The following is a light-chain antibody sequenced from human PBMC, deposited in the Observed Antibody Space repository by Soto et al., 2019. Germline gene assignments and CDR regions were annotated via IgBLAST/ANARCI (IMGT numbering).Light chain of an antibody. CDR1: SSDIGGYNY. V-gene: IGLV2-14*03. CDR3: FSYTRTTIYV. CDR2: DVI. Sequence: QSALTQPASVSGSPGQSITISCTGTSSDIGGYNYVSWYQHHPGKAPQLIIFDVINRPSGVSNRFSGSKSGNTASLTIFGLQAEDDADYYCFSYTRTTIYVFGSGTKLTVL. J-gene: IGLJ1*01.